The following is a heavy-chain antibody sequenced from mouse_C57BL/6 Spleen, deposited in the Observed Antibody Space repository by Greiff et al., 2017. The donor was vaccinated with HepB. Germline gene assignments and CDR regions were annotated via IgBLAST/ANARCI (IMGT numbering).Heavy chain of an antibody. J-gene: IGHJ3*01. CDR2: IDPSDSYT. CDR1: GYTFTSYW. Sequence: VQLQQPGAELVMPGASVKLSCKASGYTFTSYWMHWVKQRPGQGLEWIGEIDPSDSYTNYNQKFKGKSTLTVDKSSSTAYMQLSSLTSEDSAVYYCASGEGAWFAYWGQGTLVTVSA. CDR3: ASGEGAWFAY. V-gene: IGHV1-69*01.